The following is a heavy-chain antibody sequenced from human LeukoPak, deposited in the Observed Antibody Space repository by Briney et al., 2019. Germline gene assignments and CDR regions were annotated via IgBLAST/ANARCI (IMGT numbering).Heavy chain of an antibody. Sequence: SETLSLTCSVSGGSISSYYWSWIRQPPGKGLEWIGYIYYSGSTNYNPSLKSRVTILVDTSKNQFSLKVSSVTAADTAVYYCARGQYSGSCFDNWGQGSLVTVSS. CDR1: GGSISSYY. D-gene: IGHD1-26*01. CDR3: ARGQYSGSCFDN. CDR2: IYYSGST. J-gene: IGHJ4*02. V-gene: IGHV4-59*01.